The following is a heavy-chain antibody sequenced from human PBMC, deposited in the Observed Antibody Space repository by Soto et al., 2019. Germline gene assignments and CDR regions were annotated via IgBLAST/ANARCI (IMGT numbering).Heavy chain of an antibody. CDR1: GFXFSSYG. CDR2: IWYDGSNK. Sequence: GGSLXLSCAASGFXFSSYGMHWVRQAPGKWLEWVAVIWYDGSNKYYADSVKVRFTISRDNSKNTLYLQMNSLRAEDTAVYYCARDDCSGGSCYPGQFDYWGQGTLVTVSS. V-gene: IGHV3-33*01. D-gene: IGHD2-15*01. CDR3: ARDDCSGGSCYPGQFDY. J-gene: IGHJ4*02.